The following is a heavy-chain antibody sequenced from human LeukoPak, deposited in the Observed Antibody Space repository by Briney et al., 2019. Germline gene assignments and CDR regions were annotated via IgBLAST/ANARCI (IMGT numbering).Heavy chain of an antibody. J-gene: IGHJ3*02. CDR2: IYSDGST. CDR1: GFTVSSNY. V-gene: IGHV3-66*01. CDR3: ARDYCSSTSCQDAFDI. Sequence: GGSLRLSCAASGFTVSSNYMSWVRQAPGKGLEWVSVIYSDGSTYYADSVKGRFTISRDNSKNTLYLQMNSLRAEDTAVYYCARDYCSSTSCQDAFDIWGQGTMVTVSS. D-gene: IGHD2-2*01.